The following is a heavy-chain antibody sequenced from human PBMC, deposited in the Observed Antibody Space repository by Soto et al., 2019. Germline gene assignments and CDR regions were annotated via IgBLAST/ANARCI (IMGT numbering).Heavy chain of an antibody. CDR2: ISGSGSTL. CDR1: GFTFSDYY. CDR3: ARDPYGDPLIGMDV. V-gene: IGHV3-11*01. D-gene: IGHD4-17*01. Sequence: GGSLRLSCAASGFTFSDYYMNWIRQAPGKGLEWVSYISGSGSTLYYADSVEGRFTISRDNAKNSLYLQMNSLRAEDTAVYYCARDPYGDPLIGMDVWGKGTTVTVSS. J-gene: IGHJ6*03.